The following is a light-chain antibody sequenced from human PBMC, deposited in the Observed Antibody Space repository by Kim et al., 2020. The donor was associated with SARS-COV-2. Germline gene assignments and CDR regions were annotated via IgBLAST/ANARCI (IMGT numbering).Light chain of an antibody. CDR1: QGISSY. Sequence: DIQMTQSPSSLSASVGDRVTITCRASQGISSYLAWYQQKPGKVPKLLIYAASTLQSGVPSRFSGSGSGTDFTLTISSLQPEDVATYYCQKYNSAPPYTFGQGTKLEI. J-gene: IGKJ2*01. CDR2: AAS. V-gene: IGKV1-27*01. CDR3: QKYNSAPPYT.